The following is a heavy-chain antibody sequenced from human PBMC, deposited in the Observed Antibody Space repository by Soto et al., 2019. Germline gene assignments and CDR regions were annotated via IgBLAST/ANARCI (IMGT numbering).Heavy chain of an antibody. V-gene: IGHV3-23*01. CDR1: GFTFRGDA. D-gene: IGHD1-20*01. CDR3: ARSEMTYNWND. CDR2: ISGSGEMT. Sequence: PGGSLRLSCAASGFTFRGDAMSWVRQAPGKGLEWVSSISGSGEMTHYADSVKGRFTISRDNAKNTLYLQMESLRAEDTALYYCARSEMTYNWNDWGQGALVTVPA. J-gene: IGHJ4*02.